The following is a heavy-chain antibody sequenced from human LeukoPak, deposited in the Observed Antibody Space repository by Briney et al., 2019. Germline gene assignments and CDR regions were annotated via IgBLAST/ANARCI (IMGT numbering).Heavy chain of an antibody. D-gene: IGHD4-17*01. V-gene: IGHV1-8*01. Sequence: ASVKVSCKASGYTFTSYDINWVRQATGQGLEWMGWMNPNSGNTGYAQKFQGRVTMTRNTSISTAYMELSSLRSEDTAVYYCARAPDYGDYVLSAYYYYGMDVWGQGTTVTVSS. CDR1: GYTFTSYD. J-gene: IGHJ6*02. CDR2: MNPNSGNT. CDR3: ARAPDYGDYVLSAYYYYGMDV.